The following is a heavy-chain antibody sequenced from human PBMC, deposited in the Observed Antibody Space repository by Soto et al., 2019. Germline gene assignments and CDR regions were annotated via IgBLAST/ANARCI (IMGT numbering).Heavy chain of an antibody. CDR2: VYPRGSDT. Sequence: GESLKISCETSGYDFTRNWIGWVRQRPGKGLEWVGLVYPRGSDTRYSPSFRGHVSMSADESVRTAYLQWTSLEASDTAIYYCARQFCTTTDCSMYFDNRGYGTPATVSP. J-gene: IGHJ4*03. CDR3: ARQFCTTTDCSMYFDN. D-gene: IGHD2-8*01. CDR1: GYDFTRNW. V-gene: IGHV5-51*01.